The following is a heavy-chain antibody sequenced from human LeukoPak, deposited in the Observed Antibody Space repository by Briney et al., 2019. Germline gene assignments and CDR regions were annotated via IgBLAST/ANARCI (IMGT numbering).Heavy chain of an antibody. CDR2: IYYSGST. J-gene: IGHJ4*02. CDR1: GGSISSSSYY. V-gene: IGHV4-39*01. CDR3: ARRGAEYQLPDY. Sequence: SETLSLTCTVSGGSISSSSYYWGWIRQPPGKGLEGIGSIYYSGSTYYNPSLKSRVTISVDTSKNQFSLKLSSVTAADTAVYYCARRGAEYQLPDYWGQGTLVTVSS. D-gene: IGHD2-2*01.